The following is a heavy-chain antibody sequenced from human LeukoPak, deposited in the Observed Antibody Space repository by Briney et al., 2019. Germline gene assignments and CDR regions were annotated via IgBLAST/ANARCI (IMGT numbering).Heavy chain of an antibody. D-gene: IGHD3-9*01. CDR3: AKGSGYDTDFDY. CDR1: GFTFSTYV. J-gene: IGHJ4*02. Sequence: PGGSLRLSCAASGFTFSTYVMSWVRQAPGKGLEWVSGISGSGDNTYYADSVKGRFTVSRDNSKNTLYLQMNSLRAEDTAIYYCAKGSGYDTDFDYRGQGTLVNVSS. CDR2: ISGSGDNT. V-gene: IGHV3-23*01.